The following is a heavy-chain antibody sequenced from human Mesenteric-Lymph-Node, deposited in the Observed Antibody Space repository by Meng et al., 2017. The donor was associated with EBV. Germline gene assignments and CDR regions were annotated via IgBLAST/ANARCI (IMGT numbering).Heavy chain of an antibody. CDR2: IYWDDDK. CDR3: AHRTSNCFDP. J-gene: IGHJ5*02. V-gene: IGHV2-5*09. CDR1: GFSLSTSGVC. Sequence: QVSLKSVGPTRVKPTQTLTLTCTFSGFSLSTSGVCVGWIRQPPGKALEWLALIYWDDDKRYRPSMKTRLTITKDTSENQVVLIMTNMDPVDAATYYCAHRTSNCFDPWGQGTLVTVSS.